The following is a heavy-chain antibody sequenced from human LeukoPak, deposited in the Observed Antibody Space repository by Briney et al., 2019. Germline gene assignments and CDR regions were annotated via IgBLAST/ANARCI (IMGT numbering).Heavy chain of an antibody. D-gene: IGHD2-8*02. CDR3: AKDGFTGPRTAYLDH. Sequence: GGSLRLSCAASGFTFSRYAMHWVRQTPGMGLVWVSRLAADGSGTDYADSVKGRFTISRDNAKNTVYLQMSSLRAEDTAVYYCAKDGFTGPRTAYLDHWGQGTLVTVSS. J-gene: IGHJ4*01. CDR1: GFTFSRYA. CDR2: LAADGSGT. V-gene: IGHV3-74*01.